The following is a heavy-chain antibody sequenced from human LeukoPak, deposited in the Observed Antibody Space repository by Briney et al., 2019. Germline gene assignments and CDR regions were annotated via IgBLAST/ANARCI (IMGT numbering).Heavy chain of an antibody. V-gene: IGHV4-59*01. D-gene: IGHD5-18*01. CDR1: GGSISSYY. CDR3: ARDLRYSYGFGT. CDR2: IYYSGST. J-gene: IGHJ5*02. Sequence: SSETLSLTCTVSGGSISSYYWSWIRQPPGKGLEWIGYIYYSGSTNYNPSLKSRVTISVDTSKNQFSLKLSSVTAADTAVYYCARDLRYSYGFGTWGQGTLVTVSS.